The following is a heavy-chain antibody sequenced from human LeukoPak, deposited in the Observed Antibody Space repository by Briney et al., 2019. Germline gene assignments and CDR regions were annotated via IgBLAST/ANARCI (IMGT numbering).Heavy chain of an antibody. Sequence: TSQTLSLTCTVSGGSISSGDYYWNWIRQPPGKGLEWIGYIYYSGSTYYNPSLKSRVTISVDTSKNQVSLKLISVTAADTAVYYCARVVRYCSGGRCYLVFDDWGQGTLVTVSS. CDR3: ARVVRYCSGGRCYLVFDD. CDR2: IYYSGST. CDR1: GGSISSGDYY. J-gene: IGHJ4*02. V-gene: IGHV4-30-4*08. D-gene: IGHD2-15*01.